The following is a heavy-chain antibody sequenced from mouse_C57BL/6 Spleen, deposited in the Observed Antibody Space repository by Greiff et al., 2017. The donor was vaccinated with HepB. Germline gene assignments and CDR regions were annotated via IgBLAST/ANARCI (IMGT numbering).Heavy chain of an antibody. Sequence: QVQLQQPGAELVKPGASVKLSCKASGYTFTSYWMHWVKQRPGQGLEWIGMIHPNSGSTNYNEKFKSKATLTVDKSSSTAYMQLSSLTSEDSAVYYCARSGGYDRTFAYWGPGTLVTASA. J-gene: IGHJ3*01. V-gene: IGHV1-64*01. CDR1: GYTFTSYW. D-gene: IGHD1-1*02. CDR3: ARSGGYDRTFAY. CDR2: IHPNSGST.